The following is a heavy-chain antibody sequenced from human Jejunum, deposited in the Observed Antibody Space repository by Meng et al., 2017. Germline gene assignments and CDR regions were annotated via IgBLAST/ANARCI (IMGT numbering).Heavy chain of an antibody. D-gene: IGHD2-15*01. J-gene: IGHJ4*02. CDR3: AWVGACSGGTCYSSSDFDY. Sequence: GESLKISCAASGFTFSYYEMSWVRQAPGKGLDWISYISSGGSIVYYADSVRGRFTVSRDNDKNSLYLQMNSLRVEDTAVYYCAWVGACSGGTCYSSSDFDYWGQGTLVTVSS. CDR2: ISSGGSIV. CDR1: GFTFSYYE. V-gene: IGHV3-48*03.